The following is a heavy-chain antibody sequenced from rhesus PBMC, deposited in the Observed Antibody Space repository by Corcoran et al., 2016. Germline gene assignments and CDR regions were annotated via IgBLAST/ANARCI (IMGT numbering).Heavy chain of an antibody. CDR1: GFSLSTSGMG. CDR2: IYWDDDK. V-gene: IGHV2-1*01. J-gene: IGHJ4*01. Sequence: QVTLKESGPALVKPPQTLTLTCTFSGFSLSTSGMGVGWIRQPPGNTLEWLAKIYWDDDKRSNTSLKRRITNSKDTSKNQVVRTMTNMDPVETATYYCARAHYYKFWSGYYTGYFDYWGQGVLVTVSS. D-gene: IGHD3-3*01. CDR3: ARAHYYKFWSGYYTGYFDY.